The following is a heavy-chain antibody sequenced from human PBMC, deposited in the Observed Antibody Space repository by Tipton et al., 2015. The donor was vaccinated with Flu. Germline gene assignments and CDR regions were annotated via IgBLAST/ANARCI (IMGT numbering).Heavy chain of an antibody. CDR2: ISHSGRT. Sequence: TLSLTCAVPGYSVTSGYYWGWIRQPPGKGLEWIGSISHSGRTYYKPSPKSRVTVSLDTSNNQFSLNLRFVTAADTAMYYCARSTYYYGSGTSDFWGQGALVTVTS. J-gene: IGHJ4*02. CDR3: ARSTYYYGSGTSDF. CDR1: GYSVTSGYY. V-gene: IGHV4-38-2*01. D-gene: IGHD3-10*01.